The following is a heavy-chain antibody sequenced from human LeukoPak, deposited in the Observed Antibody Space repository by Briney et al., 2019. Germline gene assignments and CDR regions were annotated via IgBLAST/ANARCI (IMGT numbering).Heavy chain of an antibody. Sequence: PGGSLRLSCAASGFTFSSYSMDWVRQAPGKGLEWVSSISGSSTYIYYADSVKGRFTISRDNAKSSLYLQMNSLRAEDTAVYYCARDATYYYDSTGYSSKYWYFDLWGRGTLVTVSS. D-gene: IGHD3-22*01. CDR2: ISGSSTYI. CDR1: GFTFSSYS. CDR3: ARDATYYYDSTGYSSKYWYFDL. J-gene: IGHJ2*01. V-gene: IGHV3-21*01.